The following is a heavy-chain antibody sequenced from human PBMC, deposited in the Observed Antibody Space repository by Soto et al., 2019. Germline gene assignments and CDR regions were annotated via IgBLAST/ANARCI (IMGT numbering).Heavy chain of an antibody. CDR2: IYHSGST. V-gene: IGHV4-30-2*01. D-gene: IGHD5-12*01. Sequence: QLQLQESGSGLVKPSQTLSLTCAVSGGSISSGGYSWSWIRQPPGKGLEWIGYIYHSGSTYYNPSLKSRVPLSVDRPKNQFSLKLSSVTAADTAVYYCAAGGGLPRYYWGQGTLVTVSS. CDR1: GGSISSGGYS. CDR3: AAGGGLPRYY. J-gene: IGHJ4*02.